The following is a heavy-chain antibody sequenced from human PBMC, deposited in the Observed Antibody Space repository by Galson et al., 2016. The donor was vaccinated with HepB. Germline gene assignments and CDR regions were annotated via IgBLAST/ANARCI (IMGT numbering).Heavy chain of an antibody. Sequence: QSGAEVKKPGESLKISCKGSGYTFNTYWIGWVRQMPGKGLEWMGIIYPGDSDTRDSTSFQGQVTISVDKSIRTDYLQWSSLKASATAMYSFARRGSYYYGMDVWGQRTTVTVSS. D-gene: IGHD3-10*01. CDR2: IYPGDSDT. CDR3: ARRGSYYYGMDV. CDR1: GYTFNTYW. J-gene: IGHJ6*02. V-gene: IGHV5-51*01.